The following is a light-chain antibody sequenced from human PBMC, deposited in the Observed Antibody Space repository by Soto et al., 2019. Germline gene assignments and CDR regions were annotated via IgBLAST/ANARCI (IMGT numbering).Light chain of an antibody. CDR2: TVS. J-gene: IGKJ1*01. V-gene: IGKV1-5*03. CDR3: QQSKTYPWT. CDR1: QTISNW. Sequence: DIQMTQSPSTLSASVGDRVTITCRASQTISNWLAWYQQKPGKAPKFLIYTVSTLESGVPSRFSGAGSGTEFSLTISSLQPDDFATYYCQQSKTYPWTFGQGTKV.